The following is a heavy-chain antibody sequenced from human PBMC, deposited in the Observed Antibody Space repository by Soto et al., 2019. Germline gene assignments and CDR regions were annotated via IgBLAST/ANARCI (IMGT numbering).Heavy chain of an antibody. J-gene: IGHJ5*02. CDR1: GYSFTSYW. CDR2: IYPGDSDT. V-gene: IGHV5-51*01. Sequence: GESLKISCKGSGYSFTSYWIGWVRQMPGKGLEWMGIIYPGDSDTRYSPSFQGQVTISADKSISTAYLQWSSLKASDTAMYYCATTEGYDILTGKTTLFDPWGQGTLVTVSS. CDR3: ATTEGYDILTGKTTLFDP. D-gene: IGHD3-9*01.